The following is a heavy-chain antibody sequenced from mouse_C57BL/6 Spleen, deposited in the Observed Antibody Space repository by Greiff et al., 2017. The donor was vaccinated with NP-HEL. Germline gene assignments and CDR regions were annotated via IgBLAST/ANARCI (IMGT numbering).Heavy chain of an antibody. J-gene: IGHJ4*01. CDR3: AREGDYSTTMDY. Sequence: EVQLVESGPGLVKPSQSLSLTCSVTGYSITSGYYWNWIRQFPGNKLEWMGYISYDGSNNYNPSLKNRISITRDTSKNQFFLKLNSVTTEDTATYYCAREGDYSTTMDYWGQGTSVTVSS. V-gene: IGHV3-6*01. CDR2: ISYDGSN. D-gene: IGHD2-5*01. CDR1: GYSITSGYY.